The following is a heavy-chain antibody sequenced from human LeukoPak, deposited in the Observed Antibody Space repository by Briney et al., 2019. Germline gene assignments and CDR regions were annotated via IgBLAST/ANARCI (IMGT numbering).Heavy chain of an antibody. CDR3: ARVVGEGFIAAADYYFDY. CDR2: IIPIFGTA. J-gene: IGHJ4*02. CDR1: GGTFSSYA. V-gene: IGHV1-69*13. Sequence: ASVKVSCKASGGTFSSYAISWVRQAPGQGLEWMGGIIPIFGTANYAQKFQGRVTITADESTSTAYMELSSLRSEDTAVYYCARVVGEGFIAAADYYFDYWGQGTLVTVSS. D-gene: IGHD6-25*01.